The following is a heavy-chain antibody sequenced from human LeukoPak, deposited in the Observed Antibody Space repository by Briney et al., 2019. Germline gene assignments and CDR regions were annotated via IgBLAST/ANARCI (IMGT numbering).Heavy chain of an antibody. J-gene: IGHJ3*02. D-gene: IGHD4-17*01. CDR3: ARDGIYGDYGGVAFDI. Sequence: PSQTLSLTCAVSGGSISSGGYSWSWIRQPPGKGLEWIGYIYHSGSTYYNPSLKSRVTISVDRSKKQFSLKLSSVTAADTAGYYCARDGIYGDYGGVAFDIWGQGTMVTVSS. CDR2: IYHSGST. CDR1: GGSISSGGYS. V-gene: IGHV4-30-2*01.